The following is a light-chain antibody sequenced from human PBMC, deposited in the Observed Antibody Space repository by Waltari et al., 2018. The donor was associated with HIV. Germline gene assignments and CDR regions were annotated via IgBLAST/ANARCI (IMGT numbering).Light chain of an antibody. CDR2: DNN. Sequence: SFVLTQPPSLSEAPGHTARVTCWGSNIGSEAVHWYQQKPGQAPVLVIYDNNDRPPGIPERFSGSNSGNTATLTISRVGAGDEADYYCQVWDSSSDHVVFGGGTKLTVL. J-gene: IGLJ2*01. V-gene: IGLV3-21*02. CDR3: QVWDSSSDHVV. CDR1: NIGSEA.